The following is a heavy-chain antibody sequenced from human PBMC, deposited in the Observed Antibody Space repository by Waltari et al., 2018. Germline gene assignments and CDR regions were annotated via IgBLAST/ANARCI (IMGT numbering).Heavy chain of an antibody. D-gene: IGHD6-13*01. Sequence: QVQLVQSGAAVKKPGASVKVSCKVSGYTLTELSMHWVRQAPGKGCEWMGGFEPEDGDTIYAERYQGRDTMTAYTSTDTAYMEQSSLRSEDTAVYYCATSSDYYGMDVWGQGTTVTVSS. V-gene: IGHV1-24*01. CDR1: GYTLTELS. CDR2: FEPEDGDT. CDR3: ATSSDYYGMDV. J-gene: IGHJ6*02.